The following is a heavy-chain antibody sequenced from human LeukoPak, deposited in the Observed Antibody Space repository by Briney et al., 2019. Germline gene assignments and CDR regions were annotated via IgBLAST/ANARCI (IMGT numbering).Heavy chain of an antibody. CDR2: IYSGGST. V-gene: IGHV3-53*01. D-gene: IGHD4-17*01. CDR3: ARAGTVTTYWYFDL. Sequence: PGGSLRLSCAASGFTVSSNYMSWVRQASGKGLEWVSVIYSGGSTYYADSVKGRFTISRDNSKNTLYLQMNSLRAEDTAVYYCARAGTVTTYWYFDLWGRGTLVTVSS. CDR1: GFTVSSNY. J-gene: IGHJ2*01.